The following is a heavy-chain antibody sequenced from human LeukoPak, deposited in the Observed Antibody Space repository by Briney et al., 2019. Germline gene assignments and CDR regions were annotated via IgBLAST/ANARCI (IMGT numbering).Heavy chain of an antibody. CDR3: ARDFCSGGSCYLFDF. CDR2: IWYDGSNI. CDR1: GFTFSSYG. D-gene: IGHD2-15*01. V-gene: IGHV3-33*01. Sequence: QSGGSLSLSCAGSGFTFSSYGMYWVRQAPGKGLEWVAIIWYDGSNIYYADSVKGRFTISRDNSKNTLFLQMNSLRAEDTALYYCARDFCSGGSCYLFDFWGQGTLVTVSS. J-gene: IGHJ4*02.